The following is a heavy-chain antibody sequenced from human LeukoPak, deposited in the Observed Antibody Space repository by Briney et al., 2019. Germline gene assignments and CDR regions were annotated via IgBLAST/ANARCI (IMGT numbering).Heavy chain of an antibody. V-gene: IGHV1-2*04. J-gene: IGHJ4*02. CDR2: INPNSGGT. CDR1: GYTFTGYY. Sequence: ASVKVSCKASGYTFTGYYMHWVRQAPGQGLEWMGRINPNSGGTNYAQKFQGWVTMTRDTSISTAYMELSRLRSDDTAVYYCAREARDTAMVNFDYWGQGTLVTVSS. CDR3: AREARDTAMVNFDY. D-gene: IGHD5-18*01.